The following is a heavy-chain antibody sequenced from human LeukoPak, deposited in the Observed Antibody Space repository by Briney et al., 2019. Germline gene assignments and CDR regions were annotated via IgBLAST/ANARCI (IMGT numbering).Heavy chain of an antibody. CDR2: IYHSGST. D-gene: IGHD6-6*01. V-gene: IGHV4-38-2*02. CDR3: VRSSSSIFDY. CDR1: DYSISSGYY. Sequence: SETLSLTCTVSDYSISSGYYWGWIRQPPGKGLEWIGSIYHSGSTYYNPSLKSRVTISVDTSKNQFSLKLSSVTAADTAVYYCVRSSSSIFDYWGQGTLVTVSS. J-gene: IGHJ4*02.